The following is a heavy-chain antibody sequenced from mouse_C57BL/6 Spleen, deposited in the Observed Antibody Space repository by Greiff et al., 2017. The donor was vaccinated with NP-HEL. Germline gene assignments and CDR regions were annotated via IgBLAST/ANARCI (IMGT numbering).Heavy chain of an antibody. Sequence: EVQLQQSGPELVKPGASVKISCKASGYSFTGYYMNWVKQSPEKSLEWIGEINPSTGGTTYNQKFKAKATLTVDKSSSTACMQLKSLTSEDSADYDCARSSYYGSDYGGCWGQGATLTVSS. V-gene: IGHV1-42*01. CDR3: ARSSYYGSDYGGC. CDR1: GYSFTGYY. D-gene: IGHD1-1*01. J-gene: IGHJ2*01. CDR2: INPSTGGT.